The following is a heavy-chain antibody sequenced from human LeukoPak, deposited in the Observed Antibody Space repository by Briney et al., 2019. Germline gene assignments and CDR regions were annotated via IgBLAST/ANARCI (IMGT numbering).Heavy chain of an antibody. CDR3: TRGAGWLIDY. CDR1: DDSISDYY. V-gene: IGHV4-59*01. D-gene: IGHD3-16*01. CDR2: FHNSGTS. J-gene: IGHJ4*02. Sequence: SETLSLTCTVSDDSISDYYRGWIRQPPGKGLEWIGYFHNSGTSTYNPSLKSRVTISADTSKNQFSLKLNSLTTADTAVYYCTRGAGWLIDYWGQGSLVTVSS.